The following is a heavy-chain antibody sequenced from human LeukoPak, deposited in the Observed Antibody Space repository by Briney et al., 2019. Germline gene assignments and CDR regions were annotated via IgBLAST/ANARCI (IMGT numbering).Heavy chain of an antibody. V-gene: IGHV3-11*01. CDR2: ISSSGSTI. CDR3: ARDFVGSSYYYYYGMDV. D-gene: IGHD1-26*01. J-gene: IGHJ6*02. Sequence: PGGSLRLCCAASGFTFSDYYMSWIRQAPGKGLEWVSYISSSGSTIYYADSVKGRFTISRDNAKNSLYLQMNSLRAEDTAVYYCARDFVGSSYYYYYGMDVWGQGTTVTVSS. CDR1: GFTFSDYY.